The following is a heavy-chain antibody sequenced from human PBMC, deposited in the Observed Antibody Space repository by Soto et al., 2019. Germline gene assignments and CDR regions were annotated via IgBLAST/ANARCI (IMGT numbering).Heavy chain of an antibody. CDR3: ATGTRDGSNYWYFDL. CDR2: IIPIYGTS. Sequence: QVQLVQSGAELKKPGSSVKVSCKASGGTFGNFAISWVRQAPGQGPEWVAGIIPIYGTSNYADDFRGRITLTADESTATAYLELSSLRSEDTAIYYCATGTRDGSNYWYFDLWGRGTQVTVSS. V-gene: IGHV1-69*01. D-gene: IGHD1-7*01. CDR1: GGTFGNFA. J-gene: IGHJ2*01.